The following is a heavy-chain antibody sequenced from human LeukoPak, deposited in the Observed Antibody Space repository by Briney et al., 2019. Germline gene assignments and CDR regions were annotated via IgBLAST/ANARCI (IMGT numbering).Heavy chain of an antibody. CDR1: GFAFNSYS. Sequence: GGSLRLSCAASGFAFNSYSMNWVRQAPGKGLEWVASITTSSTYMHYADSVKGRFTNSRDNAKNSLYLQMNSLRADDTAVYFCARHRYYFDYWGQGTLVTVSS. CDR2: ITTSSTYM. V-gene: IGHV3-21*01. J-gene: IGHJ4*02. CDR3: ARHRYYFDY.